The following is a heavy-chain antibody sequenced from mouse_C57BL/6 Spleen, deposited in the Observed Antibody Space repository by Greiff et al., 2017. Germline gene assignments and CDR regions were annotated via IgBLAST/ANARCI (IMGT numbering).Heavy chain of an antibody. CDR3: ARETGRGFAY. CDR2: ISYDGSN. V-gene: IGHV3-6*01. CDR1: GYSITSGYY. J-gene: IGHJ3*01. Sequence: ESGPGLVKPSQSLSLTCSVTGYSITSGYYWNWIRQFPGNKLEWMGYISYDGSNNYNPSLKNRISITRDTSKNQFFLKLNSVTTEDTATYYCARETGRGFAYWGQGTLVTVSA.